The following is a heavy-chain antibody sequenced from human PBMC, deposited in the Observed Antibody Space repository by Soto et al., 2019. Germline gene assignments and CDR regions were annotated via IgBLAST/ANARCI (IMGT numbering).Heavy chain of an antibody. CDR2: ISTYNGYT. CDR3: VREHGRGFFDSL. D-gene: IGHD3-9*01. CDR1: GYTFTNYG. Sequence: QVQLVQSGTEVRAPGASVKVSCKAIGYTFTNYGISWVRQAPGQGLEWMGWISTYNGYTNYAQNAQGRVTMSTDTSTNTAYLDLRSLRSDDTAVYYCVREHGRGFFDSLWGQGSLVTVSS. V-gene: IGHV1-18*01. J-gene: IGHJ4*02.